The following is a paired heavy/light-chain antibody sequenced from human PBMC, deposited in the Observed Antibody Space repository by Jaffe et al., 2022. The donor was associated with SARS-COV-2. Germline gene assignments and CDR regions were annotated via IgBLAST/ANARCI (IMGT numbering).Light chain of an antibody. J-gene: IGKJ5*01. V-gene: IGKV3-11*01. Sequence: EIVLTQSPATLSLSPGERATLSCRASQSVSSYLAWYQQKPGQAPRLLIYDASNRATGIPARFSGSGSGTDFTLTISSLEPEDFAVYYCQQRSNWPITFGQGTRLEIK. CDR3: QQRSNWPIT. CDR1: QSVSSY. CDR2: DAS.
Heavy chain of an antibody. CDR3: ARELVVPPAGHSYYGMDV. CDR2: ISGSSSYI. J-gene: IGHJ6*02. CDR1: GFTFTSYR. D-gene: IGHD2-2*01. V-gene: IGHV3-21*01. Sequence: EVQLVESGGGLVRPGGSLRLSCAASGFTFTSYRMNWVRQAPGKGLEWVSSISGSSSYIYYADSVKGRFTISRDNAKNSLYLQMNSLRVEDTAVYYCARELVVPPAGHSYYGMDVWGQGTTVTVSS.